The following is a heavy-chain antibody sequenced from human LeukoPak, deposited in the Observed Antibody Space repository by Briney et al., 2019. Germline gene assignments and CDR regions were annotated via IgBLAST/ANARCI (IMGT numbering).Heavy chain of an antibody. J-gene: IGHJ4*02. CDR3: AREGIGAAAGTGPWRY. V-gene: IGHV1-18*01. CDR1: GYTFTSYG. CDR2: ISAYNGNT. Sequence: ASVKVSCKASGYTFTSYGISWVRQAPGQGLEWMGWISAYNGNTNCAQKLQGRVTMTTDTSTSTAYMELRSLRSDDTAVYYCAREGIGAAAGTGPWRYWGQGTLVTVSS. D-gene: IGHD6-13*01.